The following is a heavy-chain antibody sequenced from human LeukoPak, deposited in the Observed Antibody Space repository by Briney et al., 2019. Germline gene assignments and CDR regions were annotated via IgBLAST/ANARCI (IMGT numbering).Heavy chain of an antibody. CDR1: GFTFSSYG. D-gene: IGHD2-21*02. V-gene: IGHV3-23*01. CDR2: ISASGGST. Sequence: GGSLRLSCAASGFTFSSYGMSWVRQTPEKGLEWVSTISASGGSTYYADSVKGLFTISRDNSKNTLYLQMNSLGAEDTAVYHCARTLRGGDWYFDYWGQGTLVTVSS. CDR3: ARTLRGGDWYFDY. J-gene: IGHJ4*02.